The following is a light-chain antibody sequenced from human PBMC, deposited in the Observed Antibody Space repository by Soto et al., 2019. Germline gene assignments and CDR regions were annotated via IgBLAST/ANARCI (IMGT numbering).Light chain of an antibody. CDR2: GNS. Sequence: QSVLTQPPSVSGAPGQRVTISCTGSSSNIGAGYDVHWYQQLPGTAPKLLIYGNSNRPSGVPDRFPGSKSGTSASLAITGLQAEDEADYYCQSYDSSFRRVFGTGTKVTVL. J-gene: IGLJ1*01. V-gene: IGLV1-40*01. CDR3: QSYDSSFRRV. CDR1: SSNIGAGYD.